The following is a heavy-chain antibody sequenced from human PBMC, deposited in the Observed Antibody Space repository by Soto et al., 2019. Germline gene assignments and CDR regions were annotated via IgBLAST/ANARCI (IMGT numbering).Heavy chain of an antibody. V-gene: IGHV4-34*01. Sequence: TAETLSLTCAVYGGSFSGYYWSWIRQPPGKGLEWIGEINHSGSTNYNPSLKSRVTISVDTSKNQFSLKLTSVTAADTAVYYCARRGDHYHSSGDANDVWGQGKMVTVSS. CDR1: GGSFSGYY. J-gene: IGHJ3*01. D-gene: IGHD3-22*01. CDR2: INHSGST. CDR3: ARRGDHYHSSGDANDV.